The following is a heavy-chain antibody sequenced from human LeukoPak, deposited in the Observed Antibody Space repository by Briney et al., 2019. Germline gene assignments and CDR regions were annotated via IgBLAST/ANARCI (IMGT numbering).Heavy chain of an antibody. CDR3: ATSVVVPAATTYYGMDV. V-gene: IGHV3-7*03. CDR1: GFTFSSYW. D-gene: IGHD2-2*01. J-gene: IGHJ6*04. Sequence: PGGSLRLSCAASGFTFSSYWMSWVRQASGKGLEWVANIKQDGSEKYYVDSVKGRFTISRDNAKNSLYLQMNSLRAEDTAVYYCATSVVVPAATTYYGMDVWGNGTTVTVSS. CDR2: IKQDGSEK.